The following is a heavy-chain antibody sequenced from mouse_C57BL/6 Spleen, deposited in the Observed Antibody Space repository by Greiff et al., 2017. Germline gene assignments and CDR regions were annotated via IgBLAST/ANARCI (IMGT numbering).Heavy chain of an antibody. D-gene: IGHD3-1*01. CDR2: IYPGSGST. V-gene: IGHV1-55*01. CDR3: ARGGTCAEFAY. J-gene: IGHJ3*01. CDR1: GYTFTSYW. Sequence: QVQLQQSGAELVKPGASVKMSCKASGYTFTSYWITWVKQRTGQGLEWIGDIYPGSGSTNYNEKFKSKATLTVDTSSSTAYMQLSSLTSEDSAVXYCARGGTCAEFAYWGQGTLVTVSA.